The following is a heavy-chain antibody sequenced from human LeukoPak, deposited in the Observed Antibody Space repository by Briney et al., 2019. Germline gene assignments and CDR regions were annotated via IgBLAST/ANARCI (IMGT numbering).Heavy chain of an antibody. J-gene: IGHJ4*02. V-gene: IGHV3-23*01. D-gene: IGHD3-10*01. CDR1: GFTFSNYA. Sequence: GGSLRLSCVASGFTFSNYAMTWVRQAPGKGLEWVSTISGSGGTTNYADSVKGRFTISRDSSKSTLYLQMNSLRAEDTAVYFCANGGPQFFDYWGQGSLVTVSS. CDR3: ANGGPQFFDY. CDR2: ISGSGGTT.